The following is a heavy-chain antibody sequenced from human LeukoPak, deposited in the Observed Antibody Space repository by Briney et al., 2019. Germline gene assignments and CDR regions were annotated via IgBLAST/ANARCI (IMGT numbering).Heavy chain of an antibody. CDR1: RFTFSSYA. V-gene: IGHV3-23*01. CDR3: AKGGGSEPHDR. D-gene: IGHD2-15*01. Sequence: GGSLRLSCAASRFTFSSYAMSWVRQAPGKGLEWVSAISGSGDSTFYADSVKGRFTISRDNSKNTLYLQMNSLRAEDTAVYYCAKGGGSEPHDRWGQGTLVTVSS. CDR2: ISGSGDST. J-gene: IGHJ5*02.